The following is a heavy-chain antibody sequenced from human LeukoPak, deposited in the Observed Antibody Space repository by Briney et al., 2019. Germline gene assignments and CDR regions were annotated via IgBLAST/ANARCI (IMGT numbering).Heavy chain of an antibody. D-gene: IGHD5-12*01. CDR2: ISSSSTDS. CDR1: GFTLSSNA. CDR3: ARKDTVATNIDY. Sequence: GGSLRLSCAGSGFTLSSNAMHWVRQAPGKGLEWVSYISSSSTDSTYADSVKGRFTISRDNAKNSLYLQMNSLRAEDTAVYYCARKDTVATNIDYWGQGTLVTVSS. V-gene: IGHV3-21*05. J-gene: IGHJ4*02.